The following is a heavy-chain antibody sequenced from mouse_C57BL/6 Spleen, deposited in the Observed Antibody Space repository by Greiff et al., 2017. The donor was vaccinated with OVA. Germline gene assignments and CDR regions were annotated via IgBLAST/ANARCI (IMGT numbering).Heavy chain of an antibody. Sequence: VQLQQSGPELVKPGASVKISCKASGYTFTDYYMNWVKQSHGKSLEWIGDINPNNGGTSYNQKFKGKATLTVDKSSSTAYMELRSLTSEDSAVYYCARGPSEAMDYWGQGTSVTVSS. CDR1: GYTFTDYY. J-gene: IGHJ4*01. V-gene: IGHV1-26*01. CDR2: INPNNGGT. CDR3: ARGPSEAMDY.